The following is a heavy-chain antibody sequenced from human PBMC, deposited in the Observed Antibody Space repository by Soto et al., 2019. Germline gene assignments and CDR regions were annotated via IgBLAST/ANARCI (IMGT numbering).Heavy chain of an antibody. D-gene: IGHD5-12*01. CDR2: IIPIFGTA. CDR3: ARGNHRWLQLWYFDL. J-gene: IGHJ2*01. CDR1: GGTFSSYP. Sequence: QVQLVQSGAEGKKPGSSVTVSGKASGGTFSSYPISWVRQAPGQGLEWMGGIIPIFGTANYAQKFQGRVTITADESTSTAYMELSSLRSEDTAVYYCARGNHRWLQLWYFDLWGRGTLVTVSS. V-gene: IGHV1-69*12.